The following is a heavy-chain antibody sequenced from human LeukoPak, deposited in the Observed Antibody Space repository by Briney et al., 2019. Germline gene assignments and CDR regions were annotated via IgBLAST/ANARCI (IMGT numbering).Heavy chain of an antibody. CDR1: GYTFTNYG. CDR3: ARVGWQAGGDY. CDR2: ISASNGDT. D-gene: IGHD6-19*01. Sequence: ASVKVSCKASGYTFTNYGITWVRQAPGQGLEWMGWISASNGDTHYSEKFQDRITVTTDTSTSTAYMELRSLRSDDTAVYYCARVGWQAGGDYWGQGTLVTVSS. J-gene: IGHJ4*02. V-gene: IGHV1-18*01.